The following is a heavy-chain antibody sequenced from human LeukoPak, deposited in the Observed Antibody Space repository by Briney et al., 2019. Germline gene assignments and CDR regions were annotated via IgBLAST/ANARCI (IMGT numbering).Heavy chain of an antibody. D-gene: IGHD2-2*01. J-gene: IGHJ4*02. CDR1: GFTFSAYS. CDR2: INSDGSST. CDR3: AKCVVVAPDVTPFDY. V-gene: IGHV3-74*01. Sequence: GGSLRLSCATSGFTFSAYSMNWVRQAPGKGLVWVSRINSDGSSTGYADSVKGRFTISRGNAKNTLYLQMNSLRAEDTAVYYCAKCVVVAPDVTPFDYWGQGTLVTVSS.